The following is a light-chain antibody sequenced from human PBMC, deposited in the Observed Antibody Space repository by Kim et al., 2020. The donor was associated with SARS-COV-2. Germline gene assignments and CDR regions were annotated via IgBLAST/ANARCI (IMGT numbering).Light chain of an antibody. CDR3: HNYNSDSRA. CDR1: QSVGTW. Sequence: ASIGDSVTISCRASQSVGTWMAWYHQRPGQAPKALIYNAHTLERGVPSRFSGSGSGTTFTLTISGLQPDDFATYYCHNYNSDSRAFGQGTRLDIK. CDR2: NAH. V-gene: IGKV1-5*01. J-gene: IGKJ1*01.